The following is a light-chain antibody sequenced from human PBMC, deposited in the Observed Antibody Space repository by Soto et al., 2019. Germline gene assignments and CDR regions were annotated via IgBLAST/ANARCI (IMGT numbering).Light chain of an antibody. CDR2: GAS. CDR3: HQYGSSQT. Sequence: IVLTQSPGTLSLSPGARATLSCRASQSVSSSYLAWYQQKPGQAPRLFIYGASGRATGIPDWFSGSGSGTDFTLTISRLEPEDFAVYYCHQYGSSQTFGQGTKVEIK. V-gene: IGKV3-20*01. J-gene: IGKJ1*01. CDR1: QSVSSSY.